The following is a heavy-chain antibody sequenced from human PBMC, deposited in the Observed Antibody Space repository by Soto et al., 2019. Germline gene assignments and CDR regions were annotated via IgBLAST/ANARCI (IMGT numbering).Heavy chain of an antibody. CDR1: GFTVSSNY. Sequence: GGSLRLSCAASGFTVSSNYMNWVRQAPGKGLEWVSVIYSGGGTYYADSVKGRFTISRDNSKNTLYLQMNSLTTEDTVVYYCARESFSDYVYAFDIWGQGTMVTVSS. J-gene: IGHJ3*02. V-gene: IGHV3-66*01. CDR3: ARESFSDYVYAFDI. D-gene: IGHD3-16*01. CDR2: IYSGGGT.